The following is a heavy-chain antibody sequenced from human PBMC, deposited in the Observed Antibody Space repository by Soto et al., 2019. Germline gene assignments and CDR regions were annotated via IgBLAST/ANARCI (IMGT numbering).Heavy chain of an antibody. CDR1: GYSFTSYW. Sequence: GESLKISCKGSGYSFTSYWIGWVRQMPGKGLEWMGIIYPGDSDPTYSPSFQGQVTMSADKSVSAAYLQWSSLKASDTAVYYCARDMHAGFTHYFDPWGQGTLVTVSS. D-gene: IGHD1-26*01. CDR2: IYPGDSDP. J-gene: IGHJ5*02. CDR3: ARDMHAGFTHYFDP. V-gene: IGHV5-51*01.